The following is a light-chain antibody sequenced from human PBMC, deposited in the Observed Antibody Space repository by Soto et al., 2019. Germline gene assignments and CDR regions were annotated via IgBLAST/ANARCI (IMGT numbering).Light chain of an antibody. V-gene: IGLV2-14*01. Sequence: QSALTQPASVSGSPGQAITISCTGTSNDVGAYNYVSWYQQHPGKAPKILISDVSYRPSGVSDRFSGSKSGNTASLTISGLQAEDEADYFCSSYTGSSTLVFGGGTQLTVL. CDR3: SSYTGSSTLV. CDR1: SNDVGAYNY. CDR2: DVS. J-gene: IGLJ2*01.